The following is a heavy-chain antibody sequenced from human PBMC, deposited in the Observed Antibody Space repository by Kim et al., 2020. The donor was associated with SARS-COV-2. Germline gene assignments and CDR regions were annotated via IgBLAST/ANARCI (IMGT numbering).Heavy chain of an antibody. CDR1: GGSISSSNW. D-gene: IGHD2-15*01. CDR2: IYHSGST. V-gene: IGHV4-4*02. Sequence: SETLSLTCAVSGGSISSSNWWSWVRQPPGKGLEWIGEIYHSGSTNYNPSLKSRVTISVDKSKNQFSLKLSSVTAADTAVYYCARRHGGSSWGRYFDYWGQGTLVTVSS. J-gene: IGHJ4*02. CDR3: ARRHGGSSWGRYFDY.